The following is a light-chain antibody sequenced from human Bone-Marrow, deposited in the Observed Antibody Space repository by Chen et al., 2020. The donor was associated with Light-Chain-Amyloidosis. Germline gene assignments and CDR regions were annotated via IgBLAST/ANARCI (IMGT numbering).Light chain of an antibody. CDR2: DDS. V-gene: IGLV3-21*02. CDR1: NIGSTS. Sequence: SYVLTQPSSVSVAPGQTATIACGGNNIGSTSVHWYQQTPGQAPLLVDYDDSDRPSGIPERLSGSYSGNTATLTISRVEAGDEADYYCQVWDRSSDRPVFGGGTKLTVL. J-gene: IGLJ3*02. CDR3: QVWDRSSDRPV.